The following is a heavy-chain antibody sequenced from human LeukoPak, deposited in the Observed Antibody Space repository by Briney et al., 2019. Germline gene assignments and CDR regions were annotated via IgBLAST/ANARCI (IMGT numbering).Heavy chain of an antibody. Sequence: SETLSLTCTVSGGSISSYYWSWIRQPAGKGLEWIGRIYTSGSTNYNPSLKSRVTISVDTSKNQFSLKLSSVTAADTAVYYCARENRDSIVVVPAAMRADNWFDPWGQGTLVTVSS. CDR3: ARENRDSIVVVPAAMRADNWFDP. V-gene: IGHV4-4*07. J-gene: IGHJ5*02. CDR1: GGSISSYY. CDR2: IYTSGST. D-gene: IGHD2-2*01.